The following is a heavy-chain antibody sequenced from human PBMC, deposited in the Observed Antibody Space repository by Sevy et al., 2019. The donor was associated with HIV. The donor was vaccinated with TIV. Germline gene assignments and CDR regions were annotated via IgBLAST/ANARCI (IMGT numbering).Heavy chain of an antibody. D-gene: IGHD6-19*01. CDR2: ISSSGSTI. V-gene: IGHV3-48*03. CDR1: GFTFSSYE. Sequence: GGSLRLSCAASGFTFSSYEMNWVRQAPGKGLEWVSYISSSGSTIYYANSVKGRFTISRDNAKNSLYLQMNSLRAEDTAVYYGARATYSSGWYRGGWFDPWGQGTLVTVSS. CDR3: ARATYSSGWYRGGWFDP. J-gene: IGHJ5*02.